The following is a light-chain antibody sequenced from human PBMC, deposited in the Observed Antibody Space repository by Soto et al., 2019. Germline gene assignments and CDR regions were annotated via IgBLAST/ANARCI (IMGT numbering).Light chain of an antibody. V-gene: IGLV2-14*01. CDR1: SSGIRDYNY. Sequence: QSVLTQPGSVSGSPGQSITISCTGTSSGIRDYNYVSWYQQLPGNAPKLIMYEVSNRPSGISNRFSGSKSGNTASLTISGLQAEDEADYYCSSKSPDFFGTGTKVHRP. CDR2: EVS. J-gene: IGLJ1*01. CDR3: SSKSPDF.